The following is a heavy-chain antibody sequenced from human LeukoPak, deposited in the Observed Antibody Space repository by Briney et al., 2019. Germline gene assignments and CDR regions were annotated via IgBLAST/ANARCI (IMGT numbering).Heavy chain of an antibody. CDR1: GFTFSTYS. D-gene: IGHD3-22*01. Sequence: PGGSLRLSCAASGFTFSTYSMNWVRLAPGKGLEWVSYISSSSSTIYYADSVKGRFTISRDNAKNSLYLQMNSLRAEDTAVYYCARDPTGGYSDYWGQGTLVAVSS. CDR3: ARDPTGGYSDY. V-gene: IGHV3-48*04. CDR2: ISSSSSTI. J-gene: IGHJ4*02.